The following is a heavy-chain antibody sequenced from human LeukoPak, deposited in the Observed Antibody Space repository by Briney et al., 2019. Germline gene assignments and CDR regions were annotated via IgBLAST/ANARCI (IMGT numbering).Heavy chain of an antibody. V-gene: IGHV3-11*01. CDR2: ISRSGHSI. CDR3: ASGRELEPTGY. Sequence: GGSLRLSCAASGFTFSGFYTSWIRQAPGKGLEWLSYISRSGHSIQYADSVKGRFTISRDNAKNSLYLQMNSLRAEDTAVYYCASGRELEPTGYWGQGVLVTVSS. J-gene: IGHJ4*02. CDR1: GFTFSGFY. D-gene: IGHD1-1*01.